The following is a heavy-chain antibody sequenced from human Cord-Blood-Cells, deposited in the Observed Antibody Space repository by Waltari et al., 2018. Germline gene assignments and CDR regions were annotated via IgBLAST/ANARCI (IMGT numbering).Heavy chain of an antibody. CDR3: ARANYYGSGSYSYYFDY. Sequence: QVQLQESGPGLVKLSETPSPTCTGPGGSIRSYYWSWFRLPAGKGLEWIGRIYTSGSTNYNPSLKSRVTMSVDTSKNQFSLKLSSVTAADTAVYYCARANYYGSGSYSYYFDYWGQGTLVTVSS. J-gene: IGHJ4*02. CDR2: IYTSGST. CDR1: GGSIRSYY. V-gene: IGHV4-4*07. D-gene: IGHD3-10*01.